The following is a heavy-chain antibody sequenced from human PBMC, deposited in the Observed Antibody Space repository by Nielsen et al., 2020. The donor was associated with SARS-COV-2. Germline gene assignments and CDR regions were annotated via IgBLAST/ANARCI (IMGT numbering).Heavy chain of an antibody. CDR3: ARNYYDSSGYYPYFDY. Sequence: SETLSLTCAVSGGSISSSNWWSWVRQPPGKGLEWIGEIYHSGSTNYNPSLKSRVTISVDKSKNQFSLKLSSVTAADTAVYYCARNYYDSSGYYPYFDYWGQGTLVTVSS. CDR1: GGSISSSNW. J-gene: IGHJ4*02. D-gene: IGHD3-22*01. CDR2: IYHSGST. V-gene: IGHV4-4*02.